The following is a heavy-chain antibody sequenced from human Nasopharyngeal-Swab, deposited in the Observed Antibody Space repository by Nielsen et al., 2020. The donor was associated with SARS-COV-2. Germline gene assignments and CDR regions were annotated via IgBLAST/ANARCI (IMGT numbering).Heavy chain of an antibody. CDR2: MNPNSGNT. J-gene: IGHJ6*02. D-gene: IGHD2-15*01. Sequence: ASVKVSCKASGYTFTSYDINWVRQATGQGLEWMGRMNPNSGNTGYAQKFQGRVTMTRNTSISTAYMELSSLRSEDTAVYYCARDTRMSYYYYYGMDVWGQGTTVTVSS. V-gene: IGHV1-8*01. CDR1: GYTFTSYD. CDR3: ARDTRMSYYYYYGMDV.